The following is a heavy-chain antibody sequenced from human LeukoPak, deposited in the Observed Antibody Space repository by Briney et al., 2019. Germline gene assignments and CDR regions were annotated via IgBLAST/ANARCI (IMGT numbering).Heavy chain of an antibody. Sequence: SETLSLTCTVSGDSISSYYWSWIRQPPGKGPEWIGYMYYSGSTNYNPSLKSRVTISVDTSKNQFSLKLSSVTAADTAVYYCARHEGPRGGMATTPWGQGTLVTVSS. CDR3: ARHEGPRGGMATTP. J-gene: IGHJ5*02. V-gene: IGHV4-59*08. CDR2: MYYSGST. D-gene: IGHD5-24*01. CDR1: GDSISSYY.